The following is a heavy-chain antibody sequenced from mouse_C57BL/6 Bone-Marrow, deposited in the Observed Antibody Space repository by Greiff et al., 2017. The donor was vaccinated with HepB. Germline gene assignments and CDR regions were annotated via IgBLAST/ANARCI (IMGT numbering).Heavy chain of an antibody. V-gene: IGHV1-55*01. D-gene: IGHD1-1*01. Sequence: QVQLQQPGAELVKPGASVKMSCKASGYTFTSYWITWVKQRPGQGLEWIGDIYPGSGSTNYNEKFKSKATLTVDTSSSTAYMQLSSLTSEDSAVYYCARGGGSSPPWFAYWGQGTLVTVSA. J-gene: IGHJ3*01. CDR2: IYPGSGST. CDR1: GYTFTSYW. CDR3: ARGGGSSPPWFAY.